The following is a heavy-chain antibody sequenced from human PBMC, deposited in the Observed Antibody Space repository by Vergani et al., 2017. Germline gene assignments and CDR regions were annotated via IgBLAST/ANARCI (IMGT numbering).Heavy chain of an antibody. J-gene: IGHJ5*02. CDR2: IKQDGSEK. V-gene: IGHV3-7*01. CDR3: ARDDLWFGESWFDP. Sequence: EVQLLESGGGLVQPGGSLRLSCAASGFTFSSYAMSWVRQAPGKGLEWVANIKQDGSEKYYVDSVKGRFTISRDNAKNSLYLQMNSLRAEDTAVYYCARDDLWFGESWFDPWGQGTLVTVSS. CDR1: GFTFSSYA. D-gene: IGHD3-10*01.